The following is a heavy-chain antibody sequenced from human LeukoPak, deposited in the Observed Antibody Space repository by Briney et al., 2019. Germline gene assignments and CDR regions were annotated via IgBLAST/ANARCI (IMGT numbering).Heavy chain of an antibody. D-gene: IGHD4-11*01. CDR2: ISGTGFTT. V-gene: IGHV3-23*01. Sequence: GGSLRLSCAASGFTLSTYAMHWVRQAPGKGLEWVAYISGTGFTTYYADSVKGRFTISSDSSKNTLFLQMNSLRAEDTAIYYCAKDPFFMTTVTNWFDPWGQGTLVTVSS. J-gene: IGHJ5*02. CDR1: GFTLSTYA. CDR3: AKDPFFMTTVTNWFDP.